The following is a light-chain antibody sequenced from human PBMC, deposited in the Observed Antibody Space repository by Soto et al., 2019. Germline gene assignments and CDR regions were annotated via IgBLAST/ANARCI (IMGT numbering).Light chain of an antibody. Sequence: QSALTQPASVSGSPGQSITISCTGTSRDVGSYNLVSWYQQHPGNAPKLIIYEGTKRPSGVSYRFSGSKSGNTASLTISGLQAEDEADYYCTSYTSSVTLVFGGGTKLTVL. CDR2: EGT. CDR1: SRDVGSYNL. V-gene: IGLV2-14*02. CDR3: TSYTSSVTLV. J-gene: IGLJ3*02.